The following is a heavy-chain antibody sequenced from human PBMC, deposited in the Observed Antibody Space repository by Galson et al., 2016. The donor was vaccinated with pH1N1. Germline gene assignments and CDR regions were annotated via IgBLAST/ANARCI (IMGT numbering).Heavy chain of an antibody. V-gene: IGHV1-18*01. CDR2: MSAYNGNT. CDR3: ARDVRISLWLPDF. Sequence: SVKVSCKASGYTFTNYGITWVRQAPGQGLEWMAWMSAYNGNTNYAQKFQGRVTMATDTSTNTAYMELSNLTSDDTAVYYCARDVRISLWLPDFWGQGTLVTVTS. D-gene: IGHD5-18*01. CDR1: GYTFTNYG. J-gene: IGHJ4*02.